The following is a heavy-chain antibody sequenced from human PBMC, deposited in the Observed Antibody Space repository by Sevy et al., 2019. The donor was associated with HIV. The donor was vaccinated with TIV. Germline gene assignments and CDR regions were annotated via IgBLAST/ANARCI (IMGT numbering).Heavy chain of an antibody. Sequence: GGSLRLSCIESGFTLSNYDIHWVRPAAGKGLEWVAFIQYDGSIQYYADSVKGRFTISRDNSKKTLYLQMNSLRPEDTAIYYCAKRGSKSGYALGYWGQGTLVTV. CDR1: GFTLSNYD. V-gene: IGHV3-30*02. D-gene: IGHD5-12*01. CDR2: IQYDGSIQ. J-gene: IGHJ4*02. CDR3: AKRGSKSGYALGY.